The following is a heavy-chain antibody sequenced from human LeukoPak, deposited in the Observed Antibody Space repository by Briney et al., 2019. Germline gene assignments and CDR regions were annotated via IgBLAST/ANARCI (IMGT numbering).Heavy chain of an antibody. CDR1: GFTFSNYA. Sequence: GGSLRLSCAASGFTFSNYAMSWVRQAPGKGLEWVSAINDSGGSTYYADSVKGRFTISRDNSKNTLFLQMNSLRVEDTAVYYCAKHPGDFTGIVNYYYMDVWGKGTTVTVSS. CDR2: INDSGGST. J-gene: IGHJ6*03. CDR3: AKHPGDFTGIVNYYYMDV. D-gene: IGHD1-26*01. V-gene: IGHV3-23*01.